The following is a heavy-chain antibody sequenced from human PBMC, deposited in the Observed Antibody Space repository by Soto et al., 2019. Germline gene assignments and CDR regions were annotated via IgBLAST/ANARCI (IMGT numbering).Heavy chain of an antibody. CDR1: GYTFTGYY. CDR3: ALELQLPFDY. D-gene: IGHD1-7*01. J-gene: IGHJ4*02. V-gene: IGHV1-3*01. Sequence: GASVKVSCKASGYTFTGYYMHWVRQAPGQRLEWMGWINANSGDTKYSQKFQGRVTITRDTSASTAYMELSSLRSEDTAVYYCALELQLPFDYWGQGTLVTVSS. CDR2: INANSGDT.